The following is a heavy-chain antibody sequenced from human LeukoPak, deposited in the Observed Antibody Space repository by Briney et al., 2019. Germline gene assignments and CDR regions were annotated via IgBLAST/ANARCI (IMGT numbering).Heavy chain of an antibody. CDR3: AKDPDYYDHQNWFDP. J-gene: IGHJ5*02. D-gene: IGHD3-22*01. CDR2: ISGSGGST. CDR1: RLTFSSYA. Sequence: PGGSLRLSCAASRLTFSSYAMSPVGQAPVPGLQLVSAISGSGGSTYYADSVKGRFTISRDNSKNTLYLQMNSLRAEDTAVYYCAKDPDYYDHQNWFDPWGQGTLVTVSS. V-gene: IGHV3-23*01.